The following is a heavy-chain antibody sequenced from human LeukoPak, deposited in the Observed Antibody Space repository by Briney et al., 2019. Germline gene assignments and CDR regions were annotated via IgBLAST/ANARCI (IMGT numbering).Heavy chain of an antibody. CDR1: GYSISSGYY. J-gene: IGHJ6*03. CDR2: IYHSGST. Sequence: SETLSLTCTVSGYSISSGYYWGWIRQPPGKGLEWIGSIYHSGSTYYNPSLKSRVTISVDTSKNQFSLKLSSVTAADTAVYYCARAKFDSYGQWYYYYMDVWGKGTTVTVSS. CDR3: ARAKFDSYGQWYYYYMDV. V-gene: IGHV4-38-2*02. D-gene: IGHD6-19*01.